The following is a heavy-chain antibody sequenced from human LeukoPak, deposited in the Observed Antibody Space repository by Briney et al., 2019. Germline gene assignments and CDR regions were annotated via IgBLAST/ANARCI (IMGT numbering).Heavy chain of an antibody. CDR1: GFTFSSYG. J-gene: IGHJ3*02. Sequence: PGRSLRLSCAASGFTFSSYGMHWVRQAPGKGLEGVAVIWYDGSDKYYADSVKGRFTISRDNSKSTLYLRMNSLRAEDTAVYYCARWSDGRAYDAFDIWGQGTMVIVSS. D-gene: IGHD2-8*01. CDR2: IWYDGSDK. CDR3: ARWSDGRAYDAFDI. V-gene: IGHV3-33*01.